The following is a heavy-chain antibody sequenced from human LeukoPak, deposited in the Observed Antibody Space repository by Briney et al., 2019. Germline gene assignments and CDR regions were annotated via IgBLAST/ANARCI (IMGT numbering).Heavy chain of an antibody. V-gene: IGHV4-30-4*01. CDR2: IYYSGST. Sequence: SSETLSLTCTVSGGSISSGDYYWSWIRQPPGKGLEWIGYIYYSGSTYYNPSLKSRVTISVDTSKNQFSLKLSSVTAADTAVYYCARVGPDYYGSGSSFRFDYWGQGTLVTVS. D-gene: IGHD3-10*01. CDR3: ARVGPDYYGSGSSFRFDY. CDR1: GGSISSGDYY. J-gene: IGHJ4*02.